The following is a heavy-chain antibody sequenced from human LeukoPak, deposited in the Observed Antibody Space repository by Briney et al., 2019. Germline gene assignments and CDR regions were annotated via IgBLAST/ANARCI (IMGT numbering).Heavy chain of an antibody. CDR1: GGSISSSSYY. D-gene: IGHD4-23*01. CDR3: ARLERGNSACDY. J-gene: IGHJ4*02. CDR2: IYYSGST. Sequence: SETLSLTCTVSGGSISSSSYYWGWIRQPPGKGLEWIGSIYYSGSTYYNPSLKSRVTISVDTSKNQFSLKLSSVTAADTAVYYCARLERGNSACDYWGQGTLVTVSS. V-gene: IGHV4-39*01.